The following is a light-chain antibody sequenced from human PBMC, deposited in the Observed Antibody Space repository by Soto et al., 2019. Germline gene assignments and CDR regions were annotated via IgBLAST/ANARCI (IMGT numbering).Light chain of an antibody. V-gene: IGKV1-39*01. CDR3: QQSYSTPYT. CDR2: AAS. J-gene: IGKJ2*01. CDR1: QRISSY. Sequence: DIQMTQSPSSLSASLGDRVTITCRASQRISSYLNWYQQKPGKAPKLLIYAASSLQSGVPSRFSGSGSGTDFTLTISSLQPEDFATYYCQQSYSTPYTFGQGTKLEIK.